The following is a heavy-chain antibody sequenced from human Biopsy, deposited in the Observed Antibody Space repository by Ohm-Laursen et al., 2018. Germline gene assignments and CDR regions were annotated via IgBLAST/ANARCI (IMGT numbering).Heavy chain of an antibody. CDR1: GFTFSRYA. D-gene: IGHD2-8*02. CDR3: AKGRDLNLLAWFDP. J-gene: IGHJ5*01. Sequence: GSLRLSCAASGFTFSRYAMSWVRQAPGKGLEWVSAISGSGRTYYADSVKGRFTISRDNSKNTLFLQLSSLRAEDTAVYHCAKGRDLNLLAWFDPWGQGTLVTVS. V-gene: IGHV3-23*01. CDR2: ISGSGRT.